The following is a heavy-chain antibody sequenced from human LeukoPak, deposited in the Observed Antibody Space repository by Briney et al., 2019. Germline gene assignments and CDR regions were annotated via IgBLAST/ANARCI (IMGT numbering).Heavy chain of an antibody. CDR1: GFTFSAYG. D-gene: IGHD1-7*01. CDR2: ISANGSIT. CDR3: AKDWNWAIDY. Sequence: GGSLRLSCAASGFTFSAYGMSWVRQSPGQGLEWVSGISANGSITFYARSVRGRFTISRDNSKNTLFLQMNNLRVEDMAVLYCAKDWNWAIDYWGQGTLVTVSS. V-gene: IGHV3-23*01. J-gene: IGHJ4*02.